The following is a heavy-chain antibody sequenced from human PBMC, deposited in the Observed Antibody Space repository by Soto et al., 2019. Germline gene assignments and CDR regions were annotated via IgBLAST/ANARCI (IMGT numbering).Heavy chain of an antibody. V-gene: IGHV4-39*01. CDR1: GGSISSSSYY. CDR3: ARPDGWMGWYSSGWPFDY. D-gene: IGHD6-19*01. Sequence: SETLSLTCTVSGGSISSSSYYWGWIRQPPGKGLEWIGSIYYSGSTYYNPSLKSRVTISVDTSKNQFSLKLSSVTAADTAVYYCARPDGWMGWYSSGWPFDYWGQGTLVTVSS. J-gene: IGHJ4*02. CDR2: IYYSGST.